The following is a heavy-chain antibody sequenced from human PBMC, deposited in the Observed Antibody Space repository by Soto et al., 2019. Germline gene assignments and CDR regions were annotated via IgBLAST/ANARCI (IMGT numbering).Heavy chain of an antibody. CDR2: IIPILGIA. V-gene: IGHV1-69*08. CDR3: ARDGVSAGFNWFDP. J-gene: IGHJ5*02. CDR1: GGTFSSYT. D-gene: IGHD6-13*01. Sequence: QVQLVQSGAEVKKPGSSVKVSCKASGGTFSSYTISWVRQAPGQGLEWMGRIIPILGIANYAQKFQGRVTITADKSTSTAYMELSSLRSEDTAVYDCARDGVSAGFNWFDPWGQGTLVTVSS.